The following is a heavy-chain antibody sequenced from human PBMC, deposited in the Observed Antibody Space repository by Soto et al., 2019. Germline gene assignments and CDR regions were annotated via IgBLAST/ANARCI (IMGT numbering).Heavy chain of an antibody. J-gene: IGHJ4*02. Sequence: GGSLRLSCAASGFPFGDFGMHWLRQAPGKGLEWVAVISHDGSDKFYADSVKARFTISRDNSKNTLYLQMNSLRAEDTAVYYCASPQYDILTGYPHYWGQGTLVTVSS. CDR1: GFPFGDFG. D-gene: IGHD3-9*01. V-gene: IGHV3-30*03. CDR3: ASPQYDILTGYPHY. CDR2: ISHDGSDK.